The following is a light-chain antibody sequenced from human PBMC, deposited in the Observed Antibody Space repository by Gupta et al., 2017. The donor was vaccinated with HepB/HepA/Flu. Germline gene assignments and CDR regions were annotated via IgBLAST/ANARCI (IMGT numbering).Light chain of an antibody. V-gene: IGKV3-20*01. CDR1: QTINSNF. CDR2: GAS. J-gene: IGKJ5*01. Sequence: EIVLTQSPGTLSLSPGARATLSCRASQTINSNFLAWYQQKPGQAPRLLMYGASRRATGIPDRFSGSGSGPDFTLTISRLEPEDFAVYYCQQYGTSPPITFGQGTRLEIK. CDR3: QQYGTSPPIT.